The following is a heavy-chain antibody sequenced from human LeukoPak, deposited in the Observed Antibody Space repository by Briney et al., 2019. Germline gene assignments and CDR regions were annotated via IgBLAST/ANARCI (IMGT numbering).Heavy chain of an antibody. CDR3: ARGGWRIEY. CDR1: GFTFRNYY. J-gene: IGHJ4*02. V-gene: IGHV3-7*05. D-gene: IGHD2-8*02. CDR2: IKEYGSEM. Sequence: PGGSLRLSCAAAGFTFRNYYMTWVRQAPGKGLEWVDNIKEYGSEMNHVDSVKGRFTISRDNAKNSLYLQMNSLRVEDTAVYYCARGGWRIEYWGQGTLVTVSS.